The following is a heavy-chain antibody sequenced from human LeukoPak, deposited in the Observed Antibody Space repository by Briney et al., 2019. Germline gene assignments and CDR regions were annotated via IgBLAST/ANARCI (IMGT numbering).Heavy chain of an antibody. CDR1: GFTFSSYG. CDR2: ISYDGSNK. CDR3: AKDSLG. J-gene: IGHJ4*02. V-gene: IGHV3-30*18. D-gene: IGHD7-27*01. Sequence: GGSLRLSCAASGFTFSSYGMHWVRQAPGKGLEWVAVISYDGSNKYYADSVKGRFTTSRDNSKNTLYLQMNSLRAEDTAVYYCAKDSLGWGQGTLVTVSS.